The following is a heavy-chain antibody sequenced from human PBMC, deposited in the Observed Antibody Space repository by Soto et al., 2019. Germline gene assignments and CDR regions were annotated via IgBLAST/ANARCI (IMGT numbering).Heavy chain of an antibody. V-gene: IGHV3-23*01. J-gene: IGHJ6*04. D-gene: IGHD1-1*01. CDR2: ISGRGDST. Sequence: GGSLRLSCAGSGFIFGHYAMTWVRQAPGKGLEWISAISGRGDSTYYADAVKGRFTISRDNSKNTLYLQMNSLRVEDTAVYYCAKALDGIDDYFYAMGVGGKGTTATVS. CDR3: AKALDGIDDYFYAMGV. CDR1: GFIFGHYA.